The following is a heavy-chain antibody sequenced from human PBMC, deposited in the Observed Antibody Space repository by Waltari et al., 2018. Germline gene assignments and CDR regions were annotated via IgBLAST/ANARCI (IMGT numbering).Heavy chain of an antibody. J-gene: IGHJ6*03. Sequence: QVQLVQSGAEVTTPGASVKVSCKASGYTFTRYGITWVRPAPAQGLELMGWISAYNGNTNYAQRLQGRVTITADTSTDTAYMELSSLRSEDTAVYYCATDWVTGVSNYYYYMDVWGKGTTVTVSS. CDR3: ATDWVTGVSNYYYYMDV. V-gene: IGHV1-18*01. D-gene: IGHD1-20*01. CDR1: GYTFTRYG. CDR2: ISAYNGNT.